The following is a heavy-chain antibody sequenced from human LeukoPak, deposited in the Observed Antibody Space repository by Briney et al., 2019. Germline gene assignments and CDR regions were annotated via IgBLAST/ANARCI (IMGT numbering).Heavy chain of an antibody. CDR2: INHSGCT. CDR1: GGSFSGYY. Sequence: SETLSLTCAVYGGSFSGYYWSWIRQPPGKGLEWIGEINHSGCTNYNPSLKSRVTISVDTSKNQFSLKLSSVTAADTAVYYCARGRKVRGVIFLYYYYYMDVWGKGTTVTVSS. CDR3: ARGRKVRGVIFLYYYYYMDV. V-gene: IGHV4-34*01. D-gene: IGHD3-10*01. J-gene: IGHJ6*03.